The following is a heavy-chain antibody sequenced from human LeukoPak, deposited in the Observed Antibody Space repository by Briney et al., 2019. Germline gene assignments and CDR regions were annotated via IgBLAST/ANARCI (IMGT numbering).Heavy chain of an antibody. CDR3: ARDPTSDYYDSSGYYYVDYYGMDV. CDR2: INPSGGST. CDR1: GYTFTSYY. V-gene: IGHV1-46*01. D-gene: IGHD3-22*01. Sequence: ASVKVSRKASGYTFTSYYMHWVRQAPGQGLEWMGIINPSGGSTSYAQKFQGRVTMTRDTSTSTVYMELSSLRSEDTAVYYCARDPTSDYYDSSGYYYVDYYGMDVWGQGTTVTVSS. J-gene: IGHJ6*02.